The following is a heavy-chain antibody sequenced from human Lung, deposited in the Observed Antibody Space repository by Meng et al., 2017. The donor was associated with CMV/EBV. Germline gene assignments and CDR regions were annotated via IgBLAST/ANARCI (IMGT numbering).Heavy chain of an antibody. V-gene: IGHV4-34*01. CDR1: GGSFSGYY. D-gene: IGHD3-10*01. J-gene: IGHJ5*02. CDR2: INHSGST. Sequence: QVQLQQWGAGLLKPSETLSFTCAVYGGSFSGYYWSWIRQPPGKGLEWIGEINHSGSTNYNPSLKSRVTISVDTSKNQFSLKLSSVTAADTAVYYCARERGAGSTQRGWFDPWGQGTLVTVSS. CDR3: ARERGAGSTQRGWFDP.